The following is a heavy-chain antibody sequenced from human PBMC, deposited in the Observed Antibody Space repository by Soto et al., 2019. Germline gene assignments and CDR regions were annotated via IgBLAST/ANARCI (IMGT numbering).Heavy chain of an antibody. J-gene: IGHJ6*02. CDR3: ARHVGLYNPNGMDV. CDR2: IYSTGST. V-gene: IGHV4-39*01. D-gene: IGHD1-20*01. CDR1: GASISSRDGD. Sequence: ETLSLTCIVSGASISSRDGDWCWLLQPPGKGLEWSGSIYSTGSTYDNPSLKSRVTISIDTSKNQFSLKLSSVTAADTAVYSCARHVGLYNPNGMDVWGQGTTVTVSS.